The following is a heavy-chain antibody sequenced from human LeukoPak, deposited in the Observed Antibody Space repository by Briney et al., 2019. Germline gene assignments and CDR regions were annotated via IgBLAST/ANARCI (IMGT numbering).Heavy chain of an antibody. CDR3: ARSMYSSSWYFDY. Sequence: ASVKVSCKASGYTFTSYDINWVRQATGQGLEWMGWMNPNSGNTGYAQKFQGRVTITRNTSISTAYMELSSLRSEDTAVYYCARSMYSSSWYFDYWGQGTLVTVSS. J-gene: IGHJ4*02. CDR2: MNPNSGNT. CDR1: GYTFTSYD. V-gene: IGHV1-8*03. D-gene: IGHD6-13*01.